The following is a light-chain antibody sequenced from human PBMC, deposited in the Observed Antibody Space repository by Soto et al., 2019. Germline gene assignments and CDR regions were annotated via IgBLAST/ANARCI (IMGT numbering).Light chain of an antibody. V-gene: IGKV1-5*01. J-gene: IGKJ4*01. CDR2: DAS. Sequence: DLQMTQSPSTLSASVGDRVTITCRASQPISTWLTWYQQKPGKAPKVLIFDASRLESGVPSRFSGSGSGTDFTLTITSLQPDDSATYYCQQLNSFSFGGGTKVEI. CDR3: QQLNSFS. CDR1: QPISTW.